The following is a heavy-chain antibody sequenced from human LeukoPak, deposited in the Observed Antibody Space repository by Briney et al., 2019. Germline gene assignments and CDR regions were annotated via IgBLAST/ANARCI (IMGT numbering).Heavy chain of an antibody. CDR3: ARVPLVAVAGTVGNDAFDI. CDR1: GFTFSSYW. V-gene: IGHV3-7*01. D-gene: IGHD6-19*01. CDR2: IKQDGSEK. Sequence: GGSLRLSCAASGFTFSSYWMSWVRQAPGKGLEWVANIKQDGSEKYYVDSVEGRFTISRDNAKNSLYLQMNSLRAEDTAVYYCARVPLVAVAGTVGNDAFDIWGQGTMVTVSS. J-gene: IGHJ3*02.